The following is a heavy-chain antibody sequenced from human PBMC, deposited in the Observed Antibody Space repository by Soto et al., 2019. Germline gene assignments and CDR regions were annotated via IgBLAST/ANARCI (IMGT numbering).Heavy chain of an antibody. CDR2: ISYDGSNK. D-gene: IGHD3-10*01. Sequence: GGSLRLSCAASGFTFSSYAMHWVRHAPGKGLEWVAVISYDGSNKYYADSVKGRFTISRDNSKNTLYLQMNSLRAEDTAVYYSARDYCSGSSYYYYGMDVWGQGTTVTVSS. CDR3: ARDYCSGSSYYYYGMDV. CDR1: GFTFSSYA. V-gene: IGHV3-30-3*01. J-gene: IGHJ6*02.